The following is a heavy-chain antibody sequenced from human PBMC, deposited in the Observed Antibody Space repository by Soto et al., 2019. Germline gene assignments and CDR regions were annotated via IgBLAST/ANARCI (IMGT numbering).Heavy chain of an antibody. CDR3: ATKALYYYDSSGHFDY. CDR2: IYYSGST. V-gene: IGHV4-59*12. CDR1: GGSISSYY. Sequence: SETLSLTCTVSGGSISSYYWSWIRQPPGKGLEWIGYIYYSGSTNYNPSLKSRVTISVDTSKNQFSLKLSSVTAADTAVYYCATKALYYYDSSGHFDYWGQGTLVTVSS. D-gene: IGHD3-22*01. J-gene: IGHJ4*02.